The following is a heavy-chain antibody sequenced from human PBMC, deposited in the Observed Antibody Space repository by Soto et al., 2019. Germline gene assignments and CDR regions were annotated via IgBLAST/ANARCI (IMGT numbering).Heavy chain of an antibody. V-gene: IGHV4-30-4*01. J-gene: IGHJ4*02. CDR1: GGCISSGNYY. Sequence: SLSLTCTVSGGCISSGNYYWSWIRQTPGKGLEWIGYIDYSVNTFYNPSLKSRLTILVDTSTNRFSLKLNSVTAADTAVYYCARYCSSTSCLNFDYWGQGALVTASS. CDR2: IDYSVNT. D-gene: IGHD2-2*01. CDR3: ARYCSSTSCLNFDY.